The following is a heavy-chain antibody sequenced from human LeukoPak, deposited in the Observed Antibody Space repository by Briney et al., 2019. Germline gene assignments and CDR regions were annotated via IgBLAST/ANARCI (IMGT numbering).Heavy chain of an antibody. Sequence: ASVKVSCKASGYTFTGYYMHWVRQAPGQGLEWMGWINPNSGGTNYAQKFQGRVTMTRDTSISTAYMELSRLRSDDTAEYYCARDQATVTTWNRGFAYWGQGTLVTVSS. CDR1: GYTFTGYY. CDR3: ARDQATVTTWNRGFAY. J-gene: IGHJ4*02. D-gene: IGHD4-17*01. CDR2: INPNSGGT. V-gene: IGHV1-2*02.